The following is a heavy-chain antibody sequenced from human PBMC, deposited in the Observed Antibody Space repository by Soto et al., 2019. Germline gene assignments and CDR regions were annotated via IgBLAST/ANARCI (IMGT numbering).Heavy chain of an antibody. Sequence: QVQLVQSGAEVKKPGASVKVSCKASGYTFTGYYMHWVRQAPGQGLEWMGWINPNSGGTNYAQKFQGWVNMTRDTSISTAKMELSRLRSDDTAVYYCSRGGRVYDILTGYSYFDYWGQGTLVTVSS. CDR1: GYTFTGYY. D-gene: IGHD3-9*01. J-gene: IGHJ4*02. V-gene: IGHV1-2*04. CDR3: SRGGRVYDILTGYSYFDY. CDR2: INPNSGGT.